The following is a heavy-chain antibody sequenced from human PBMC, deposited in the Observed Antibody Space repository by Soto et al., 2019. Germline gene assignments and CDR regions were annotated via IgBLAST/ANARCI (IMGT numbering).Heavy chain of an antibody. CDR3: ARDQNTFHYFDY. Sequence: WETLSLTCGVYGGFVSSGNYYWSWIRQPPGKGLEWIGEMSHSGGTHFNPSLKSRVTISVDTSKNQFSLKLSSVTAADTAVYYCARDQNTFHYFDYWGQGTLVTVSS. J-gene: IGHJ4*02. D-gene: IGHD3-3*02. V-gene: IGHV4-61*01. CDR1: GGFVSSGNYY. CDR2: MSHSGGT.